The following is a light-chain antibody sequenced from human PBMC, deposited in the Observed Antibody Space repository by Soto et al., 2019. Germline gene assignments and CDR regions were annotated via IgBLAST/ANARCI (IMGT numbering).Light chain of an antibody. J-gene: IGLJ3*02. CDR2: EVN. CDR3: CSYTSSETVV. Sequence: QSVLTQPASVSGTPGQSITISCTGTNSDVGKYDFVSWYQHYPDKAPKFIIYEVNKRPSGVSHRFSGSKSDSTASLTISGLQAEDEAHYYCCSYTSSETVVFGGGTQLTVL. V-gene: IGLV2-23*02. CDR1: NSDVGKYDF.